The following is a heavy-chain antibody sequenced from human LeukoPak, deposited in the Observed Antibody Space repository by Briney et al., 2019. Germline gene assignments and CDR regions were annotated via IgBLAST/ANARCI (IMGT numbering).Heavy chain of an antibody. CDR1: GYTFTSYD. J-gene: IGHJ4*02. CDR3: ARLERYYYDGSGYYNY. V-gene: IGHV1-8*01. CDR2: MNPNSGNT. D-gene: IGHD3-22*01. Sequence: ASVKVSCKASGYTFTSYDINWVRQATGQGLEWMGWMNPNSGNTGYAQKFQGRVTMTRNTSISTAYMELSSLRSEDTAVYYCARLERYYYDGSGYYNYWGQGTLVTVSS.